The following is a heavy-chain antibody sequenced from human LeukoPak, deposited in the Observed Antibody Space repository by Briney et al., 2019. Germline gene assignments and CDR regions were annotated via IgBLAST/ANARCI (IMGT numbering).Heavy chain of an antibody. V-gene: IGHV3-74*01. J-gene: IGHJ4*02. CDR2: ITPDGSGT. D-gene: IGHD3-3*01. CDR3: AKSMSGPNDY. Sequence: AGGSLRLSCAASGFTFSASWIHWVRQAPGKGLVWVSRITPDGSGTDYADSVKGRFTISRDNAKNTLYLQMNSLRVEDTAVYYCAKSMSGPNDYWGQGALVTVSS. CDR1: GFTFSASW.